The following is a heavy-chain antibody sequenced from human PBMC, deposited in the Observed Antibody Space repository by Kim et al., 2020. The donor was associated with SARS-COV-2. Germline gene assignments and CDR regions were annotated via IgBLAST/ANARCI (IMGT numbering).Heavy chain of an antibody. D-gene: IGHD6-13*01. CDR3: ASGYSSSWLGFDP. Sequence: ASSVQGRYTHSRDNAKNSLYLQMNSLRAEDTAVYYCASGYSSSWLGFDPWGQGILVTASS. V-gene: IGHV3-21*01. J-gene: IGHJ5*02.